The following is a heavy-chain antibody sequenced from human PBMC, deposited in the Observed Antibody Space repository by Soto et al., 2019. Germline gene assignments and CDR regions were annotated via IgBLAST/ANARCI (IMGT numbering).Heavy chain of an antibody. Sequence: SDTLSLTCTVSGGSISSGNYHWGWVRQPPGKGLEWIGYIYYSGNSYYNPSLRSRLTISIDTSKNQFSLRLSSVTAADTAFYYCAREYYDSSDSDGWFDPCGQGTLVTVSS. CDR1: GGSISSGNYH. CDR2: IYYSGNS. J-gene: IGHJ5*02. V-gene: IGHV4-30-4*02. D-gene: IGHD3-22*01. CDR3: AREYYDSSDSDGWFDP.